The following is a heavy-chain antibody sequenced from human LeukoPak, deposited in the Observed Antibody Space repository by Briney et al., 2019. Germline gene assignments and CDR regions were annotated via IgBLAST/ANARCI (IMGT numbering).Heavy chain of an antibody. D-gene: IGHD1-26*01. CDR3: ARGSGSYWKEYFQH. Sequence: ASVKVSCKASGYTFTGYYMHWVRQAPGQGLEWMGWINPNSGGTNYAQKFQGWVTMTRDTSISTAYMELSRLRSDDTAVYYCARGSGSYWKEYFQHWGQGTLVTVSS. J-gene: IGHJ1*01. V-gene: IGHV1-2*04. CDR2: INPNSGGT. CDR1: GYTFTGYY.